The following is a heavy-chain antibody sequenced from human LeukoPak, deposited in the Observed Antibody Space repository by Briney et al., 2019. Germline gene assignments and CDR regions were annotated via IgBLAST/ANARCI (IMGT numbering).Heavy chain of an antibody. J-gene: IGHJ4*02. CDR1: GFTFSSYD. Sequence: GGSLRLSCAASGFTFSSYDMHWVRQATGKGLEWVSAIGTGGDTYYPGSVKGRFTISRENAKNSLYLQMNGLRAGDTAVYYCARAWGKYSGYFDYWGQGTLVTVSS. D-gene: IGHD5-12*01. V-gene: IGHV3-13*01. CDR3: ARAWGKYSGYFDY. CDR2: IGTGGDT.